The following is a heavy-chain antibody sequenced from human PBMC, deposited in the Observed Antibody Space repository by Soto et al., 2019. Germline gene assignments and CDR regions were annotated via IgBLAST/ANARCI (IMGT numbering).Heavy chain of an antibody. CDR2: ISSRSSTI. J-gene: IGHJ4*02. V-gene: IGHV3-48*02. CDR1: GFAFSNYN. D-gene: IGHD3-16*01. CDR3: ARDISFGLDY. Sequence: PGGSLRLSCAASGFAFSNYNMNWVRQAPGKGLEWVSFISSRSSTINYADSVKARFTISRDNAKNSLFLLMNGLRDDDTAVYYCARDISFGLDYWGQGTLVTVSS.